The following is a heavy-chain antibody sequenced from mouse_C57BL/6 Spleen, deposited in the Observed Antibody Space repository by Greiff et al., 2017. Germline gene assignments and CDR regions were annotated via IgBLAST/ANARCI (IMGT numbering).Heavy chain of an antibody. Sequence: VKLKQSGPGLVAPSQSLSITCTVSGFSLTSYAISWVRQPPGKGLEWLGVIWTGGGTNYNSALKSRLSISKDNSKSQVFLKMNSLQTDDTARYYCARSPDGYYAIAYAMDYWGQGTSVTVSS. D-gene: IGHD2-3*01. J-gene: IGHJ4*01. CDR3: ARSPDGYYAIAYAMDY. CDR1: GFSLTSYA. V-gene: IGHV2-9-1*01. CDR2: IWTGGGT.